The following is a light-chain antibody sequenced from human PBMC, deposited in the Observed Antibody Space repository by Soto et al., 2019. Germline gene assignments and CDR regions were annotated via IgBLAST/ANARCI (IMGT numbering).Light chain of an antibody. V-gene: IGKV1-9*01. CDR3: QQLNDYQYT. CDR1: QGISSY. CDR2: VAS. Sequence: DIQLTQSPSFLSASVGDRVTITCRASQGISSYLAWYQQQPGKAPNLLIYVASTLQSGVPSRFSGSGSGTEFTLTISSLQPEDFATYYCQQLNDYQYTFGQGTKLEIK. J-gene: IGKJ2*01.